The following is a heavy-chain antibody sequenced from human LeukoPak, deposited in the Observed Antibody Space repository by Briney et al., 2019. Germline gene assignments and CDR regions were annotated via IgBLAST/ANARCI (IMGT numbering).Heavy chain of an antibody. Sequence: GGSLRLSCAASGFTFSSYAMHWVRQAPGKGLEWVAVISYDGSNKYYADSVKGRFTISRDNSKNTLYLQMNSLRAEDTALYYCAGSDRSSSWSWAFDIWGQGTMVTVSS. J-gene: IGHJ3*02. V-gene: IGHV3-30*04. CDR2: ISYDGSNK. CDR1: GFTFSSYA. CDR3: AGSDRSSSWSWAFDI. D-gene: IGHD6-13*01.